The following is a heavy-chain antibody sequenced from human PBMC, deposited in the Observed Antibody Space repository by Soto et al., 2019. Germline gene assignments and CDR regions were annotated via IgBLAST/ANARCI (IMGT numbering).Heavy chain of an antibody. CDR3: ARGGYYDKVWGKTNYYGLDV. Sequence: ASVKVSCKASGYTFIRYGITWVRQAPGQGLEWMGWISAYNDYTNYAQKLQGRVTMTTDTSTSTVYMELRSLRSDDTAVYYCARGGYYDKVWGKTNYYGLDVWGQGTTVTVSS. J-gene: IGHJ6*02. CDR1: GYTFIRYG. D-gene: IGHD3-16*01. V-gene: IGHV1-18*01. CDR2: ISAYNDYT.